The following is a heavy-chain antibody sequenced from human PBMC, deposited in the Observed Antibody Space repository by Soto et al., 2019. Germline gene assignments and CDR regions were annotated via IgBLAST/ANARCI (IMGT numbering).Heavy chain of an antibody. CDR2: IGTAGDT. CDR3: ARDGRIRRPDWYFDL. D-gene: IGHD2-15*01. J-gene: IGHJ2*01. Sequence: XGSLRLSCEASGVTLSGFDMHWVRQPTGKGLEWVSTIGTAGDTYYAVSVKGRFTISRDNAKNSLSLQMNSLRAEDTAVYYCARDGRIRRPDWYFDLWGRGTLVTVSS. V-gene: IGHV3-13*01. CDR1: GVTLSGFD.